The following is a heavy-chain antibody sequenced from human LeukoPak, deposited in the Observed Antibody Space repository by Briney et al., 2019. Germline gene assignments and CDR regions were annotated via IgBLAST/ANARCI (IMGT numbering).Heavy chain of an antibody. Sequence: GGSLRLSCLVSGLTFSSTWMSWVRQAPGKGLEWIGRIKSKTDGETTDYAAPLKGRFTLSRDDSKNTLYLQINSLKTEDTAVYYCAKVGCSGGSCLHYYYYGMDVWGQGTTVTVSS. CDR2: IKSKTDGETT. J-gene: IGHJ6*02. V-gene: IGHV3-15*01. CDR3: AKVGCSGGSCLHYYYYGMDV. D-gene: IGHD2-15*01. CDR1: GLTFSSTW.